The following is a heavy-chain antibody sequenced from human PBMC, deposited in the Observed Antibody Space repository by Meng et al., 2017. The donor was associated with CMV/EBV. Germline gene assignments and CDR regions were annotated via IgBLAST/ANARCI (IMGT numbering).Heavy chain of an antibody. CDR1: GFTFSSYW. J-gene: IGHJ4*02. CDR2: INSDGSST. Sequence: GGSLRLSCAASGFTFSSYWMHWVRQAPGKGLVWVSRINSDGSSTSYADSVKGRFTISRDNAKNTLHLQMNRMRAEDTAVYYCARDRGYDFWRGYSRPDYFDYWGQGTLVTVSS. CDR3: ARDRGYDFWRGYSRPDYFDY. V-gene: IGHV3-74*01. D-gene: IGHD3-3*01.